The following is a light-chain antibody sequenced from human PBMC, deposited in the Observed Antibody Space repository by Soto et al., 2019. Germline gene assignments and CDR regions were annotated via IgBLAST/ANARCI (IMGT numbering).Light chain of an antibody. CDR3: QHYNSYSEA. CDR1: QTISSW. V-gene: IGKV1-5*03. J-gene: IGKJ1*01. CDR2: KAS. Sequence: DIQMTQSPSTLSGSVGGRVTITCRPSQTISSWLAWYQQKPGKAPKLLIYKASTLKSGVQSRFSGSGSGTEFTLTISSLQPDDFATYDGQHYNSYSEAFVQGT.